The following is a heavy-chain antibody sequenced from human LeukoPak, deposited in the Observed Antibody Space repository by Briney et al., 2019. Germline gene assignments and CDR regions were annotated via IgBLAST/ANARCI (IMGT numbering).Heavy chain of an antibody. V-gene: IGHV3-23*01. CDR1: RITFNSYA. J-gene: IGHJ4*02. CDR3: AKVGTVYYFDY. Sequence: GGSLRLSCAASRITFNSYAMSWVRQAPGKGLEWVSAISGSGGSTYYADSVKGRSTISRDNSKNTLYLQMNSLRAEDTAVYYCAKVGTVYYFDYWGQGTLVTVSS. CDR2: ISGSGGST. D-gene: IGHD4-17*01.